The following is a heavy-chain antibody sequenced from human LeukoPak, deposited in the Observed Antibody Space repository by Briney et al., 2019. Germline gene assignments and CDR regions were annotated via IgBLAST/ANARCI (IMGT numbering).Heavy chain of an antibody. CDR2: INPNSGVT. CDR3: ATIAAAGDFDL. CDR1: GYTFTAYY. Sequence: ASVTVSCKASGYTFTAYYMHWVRQAPGQGVEWMGWINPNSGVTKYAQSFLGRVTMTRDTSISTAHMDLSRLTSDDTAIYYCATIAAAGDFDLWGQGTLVTVSS. V-gene: IGHV1-2*02. D-gene: IGHD6-13*01. J-gene: IGHJ4*02.